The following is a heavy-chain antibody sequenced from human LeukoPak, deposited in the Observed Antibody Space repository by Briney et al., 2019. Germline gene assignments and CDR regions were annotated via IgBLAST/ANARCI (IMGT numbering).Heavy chain of an antibody. J-gene: IGHJ4*02. Sequence: GGSLRLSCAASGFTFSSYGMHWFRQAPGKGLEWVAIIWYDGGNIDYTDSVKGRFTISRDNSKNTLYPQMNSLRAEDTAVYYCAREEHKNWKIDYWGQGTLVTVSS. V-gene: IGHV3-33*01. CDR3: AREEHKNWKIDY. D-gene: IGHD1-1*01. CDR1: GFTFSSYG. CDR2: IWYDGGNI.